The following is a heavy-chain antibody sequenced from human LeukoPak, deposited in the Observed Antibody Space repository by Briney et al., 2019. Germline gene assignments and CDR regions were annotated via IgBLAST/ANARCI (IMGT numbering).Heavy chain of an antibody. J-gene: IGHJ4*02. CDR1: GDSVSSNSAA. CDR3: VRENCSGGTCSGGFDN. Sequence: SRTLSLTCAISGDSVSSNSAAWNWIRQSPSRGLEWLGRAYYRSKSYNDYAVSMKSRITIKPDTSKNQFSLQLNSVTPEDTAVFYCVRENCSGGTCSGGFDNWGQGTLVTVSS. CDR2: AYYRSKSYN. D-gene: IGHD2-15*01. V-gene: IGHV6-1*01.